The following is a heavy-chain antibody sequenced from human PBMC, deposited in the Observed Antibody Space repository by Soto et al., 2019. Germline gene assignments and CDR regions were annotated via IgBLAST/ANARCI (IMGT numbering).Heavy chain of an antibody. J-gene: IGHJ5*02. D-gene: IGHD5-12*01. Sequence: PSETLSLTCTVSGGSISSYYWSWTRQPPGKGLEWIGYIYYSGSTNYNPSLKSRVTISVDTSKNQFSLKLSSVTAADTAVYYCARDIGVIVATIVGFDPWGQGTLVTVPQ. CDR2: IYYSGST. CDR3: ARDIGVIVATIVGFDP. V-gene: IGHV4-59*01. CDR1: GGSISSYY.